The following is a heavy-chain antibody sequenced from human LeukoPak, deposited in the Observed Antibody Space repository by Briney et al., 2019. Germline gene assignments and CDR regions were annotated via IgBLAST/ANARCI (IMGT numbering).Heavy chain of an antibody. Sequence: GGSLRLSCAASGLIFSNYWMHWVRQAPGKGLVWVSRINNDGSSTAYADSVKGRFTISRDNSKNTLYLQMNSLRVEDTAVYYCALGLVTDYWGQGTLVTVSS. CDR3: ALGLVTDY. J-gene: IGHJ4*02. V-gene: IGHV3-74*01. CDR1: GLIFSNYW. D-gene: IGHD3-9*01. CDR2: INNDGSST.